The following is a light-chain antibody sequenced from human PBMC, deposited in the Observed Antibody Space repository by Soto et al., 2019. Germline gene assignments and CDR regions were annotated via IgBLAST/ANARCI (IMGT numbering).Light chain of an antibody. CDR2: KNN. Sequence: QSVLTQPPSASGTPGRRVTISCSGSSSNIGSNYVYWYQRLPGTAPKLLIYKNNQRPSGVPDRFSGSKSGTSASLAISGLRFEDEADYYCAAWDDSLSGLWVFGGGTKLTVL. J-gene: IGLJ3*02. V-gene: IGLV1-47*01. CDR3: AAWDDSLSGLWV. CDR1: SSNIGSNY.